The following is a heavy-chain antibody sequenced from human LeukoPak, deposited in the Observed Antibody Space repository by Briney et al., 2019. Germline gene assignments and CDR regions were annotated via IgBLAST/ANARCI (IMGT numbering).Heavy chain of an antibody. J-gene: IGHJ6*03. V-gene: IGHV4-39*01. CDR2: IYYSGST. CDR3: ARPSYCSSTSCYRGGYYYYYMDV. CDR1: GGSISSSSYY. Sequence: SETLSLTCTVTGGSISSSSYYWGWIRQPPGKGLEWIGSIYYSGSTYYNPSLKSRVTISVDTSKNQFSLKLSSVTAADTAVYYCARPSYCSSTSCYRGGYYYYYMDVWGKGTTVTVSS. D-gene: IGHD2-2*02.